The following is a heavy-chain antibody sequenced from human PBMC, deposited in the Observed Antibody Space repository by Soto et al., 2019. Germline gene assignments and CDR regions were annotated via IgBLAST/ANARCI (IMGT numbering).Heavy chain of an antibody. CDR3: ASPSDGYNLFDY. CDR1: GCTFSSYW. D-gene: IGHD5-12*01. CDR2: IKQDGSEK. Sequence: PGGSLRLSWAASGCTFSSYWMSWFRQALGKGLEWVANIKQDGSEKYYVDSVKGRFTISRDNAKNSLYLQMNSLRAEDTAVYYCASPSDGYNLFDYWGQGTLVTVSS. V-gene: IGHV3-7*03. J-gene: IGHJ4*02.